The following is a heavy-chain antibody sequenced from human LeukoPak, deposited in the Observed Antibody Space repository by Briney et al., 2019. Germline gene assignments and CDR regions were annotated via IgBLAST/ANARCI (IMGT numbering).Heavy chain of an antibody. CDR2: INPNSGGT. CDR1: GYTFTGYY. Sequence: GASVKVSCKASGYTFTGYYMHWVRQAPGQGLEWMGWINPNSGGTNYAQKFRGRVTMTRDTSISTAYMELSRLRSDDTAVYYCARAFYYYYGMDVWGQGTTVTVSS. V-gene: IGHV1-2*02. J-gene: IGHJ6*02. CDR3: ARAFYYYYGMDV.